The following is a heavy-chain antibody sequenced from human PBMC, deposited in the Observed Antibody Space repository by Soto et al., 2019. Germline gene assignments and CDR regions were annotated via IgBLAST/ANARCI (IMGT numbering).Heavy chain of an antibody. CDR1: GFTFSSYG. D-gene: IGHD3-16*01. J-gene: IGHJ4*02. CDR3: AGGMGELHY. CDR2: ISYDGSNK. Sequence: QPGGSLRLSCAASGFTFSSYGMHWVRQAPGKGLEWVAVISYDGSNKYYADSVKGRFTISRDNSKNTLYLQMNSLRAEDTAVYYCAGGMGELHYWGQGTLVTVSS. V-gene: IGHV3-30*03.